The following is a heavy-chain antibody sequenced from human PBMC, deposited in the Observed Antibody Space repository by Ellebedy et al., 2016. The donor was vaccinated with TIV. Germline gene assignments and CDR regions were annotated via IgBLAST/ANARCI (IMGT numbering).Heavy chain of an antibody. CDR1: GGSFSGYY. D-gene: IGHD1-1*01. CDR2: INHGGRT. J-gene: IGHJ4*02. V-gene: IGHV4-34*01. Sequence: SETLSLTCAVNGGSFSGYYWSWIRQPPGKGLEWIGEINHGGRTNYNPSLKSRVTITVDTSKNQFSLKLGSVTAADTAVYFCATYTMGRLEYWGQGTLVTVSS. CDR3: ATYTMGRLEY.